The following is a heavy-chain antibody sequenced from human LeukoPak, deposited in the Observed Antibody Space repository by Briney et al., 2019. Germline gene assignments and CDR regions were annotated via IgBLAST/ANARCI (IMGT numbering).Heavy chain of an antibody. CDR2: ISGSGGST. D-gene: IGHD6-19*01. CDR1: GFTFTNYW. Sequence: GGSLRLSCAASGFTFTNYWMTWVRQAPGKGLEWVSAISGSGGSTYYADSVKGRFTISRDNSKNTLYLQMNSLRAEDTAVYYCAKDSSVAVAGTFDYWGQGTLVTVSS. J-gene: IGHJ4*02. CDR3: AKDSSVAVAGTFDY. V-gene: IGHV3-23*01.